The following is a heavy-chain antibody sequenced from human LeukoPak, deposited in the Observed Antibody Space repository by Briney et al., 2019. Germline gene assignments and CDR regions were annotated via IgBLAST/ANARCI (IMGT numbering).Heavy chain of an antibody. V-gene: IGHV7-4-1*02. D-gene: IGHD6-19*01. CDR1: GYTFTSYA. Sequence: ASVKVSCKASGYTFTSYAMNWVRQAAGQGLEWMGWININTGNPTYAQGFTGRFVFSLDTSVSTAYLQISSLKAEDTAVYYCARQYSSGWYDSYSMADYWGQGTLVTVSS. CDR3: ARQYSSGWYDSYSMADY. CDR2: ININTGNP. J-gene: IGHJ4*02.